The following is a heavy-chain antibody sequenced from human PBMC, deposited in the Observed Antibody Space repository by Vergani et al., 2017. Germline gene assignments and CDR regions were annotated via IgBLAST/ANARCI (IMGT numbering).Heavy chain of an antibody. V-gene: IGHV3-30*02. CDR2: IQKDGIDK. CDR3: ARALIGAAGTAD. Sequence: QVQLVESGGGVVQPGESLRLSCAASGFPFSTYGMHWVRQAPGKGLEWVAFIQKDGIDKFYADSVKGRFTISRDISKSSLYLHMNSLRPEDTAVYYCARALIGAAGTADWGQGTRVTVSS. J-gene: IGHJ4*02. CDR1: GFPFSTYG. D-gene: IGHD6-13*01.